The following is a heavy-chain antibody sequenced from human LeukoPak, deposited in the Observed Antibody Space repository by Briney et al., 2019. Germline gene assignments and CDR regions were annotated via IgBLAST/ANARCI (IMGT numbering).Heavy chain of an antibody. Sequence: GGSLRLSCAASGFTFTSYSMSWVRQAPGKGLEWVSAISGSGGGTYYADSVKGRFTISRDNSKNTLYLQMNSLRAEDTAVYYCARGRYYADYWGQGTLVTVSS. D-gene: IGHD3-10*01. CDR1: GFTFTSYS. V-gene: IGHV3-23*01. CDR2: ISGSGGGT. CDR3: ARGRYYADY. J-gene: IGHJ4*02.